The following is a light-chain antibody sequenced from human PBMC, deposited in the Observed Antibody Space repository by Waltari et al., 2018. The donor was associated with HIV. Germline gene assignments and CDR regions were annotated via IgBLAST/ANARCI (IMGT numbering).Light chain of an antibody. Sequence: DIRMTKSPLSLSASVGDRVIIACRASQNIGTYLQWYQQKPGNAPKLLIYTASTLHSGVPSRFSGGGSGADFTLTIHNLQPEDIATYYCQQTYSSRTFGQGTKVEIK. V-gene: IGKV1-39*01. CDR1: QNIGTY. CDR3: QQTYSSRT. CDR2: TAS. J-gene: IGKJ1*01.